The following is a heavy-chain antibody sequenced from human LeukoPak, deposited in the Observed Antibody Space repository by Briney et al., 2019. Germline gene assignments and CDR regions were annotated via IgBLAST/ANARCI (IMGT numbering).Heavy chain of an antibody. CDR2: MYYSGST. V-gene: IGHV4-39*01. D-gene: IGHD3-10*01. J-gene: IGHJ4*02. Sequence: SETLSLTCTVSGGSISSSSYYWGWIRQPPGKGLEWFGSMYYSGSTYYKPSLKSRVTISVDTSKNQYSLTLSSVTAADAAVYYCASPAAMVRGVIRVVDYRGQGTLVTVSS. CDR3: ASPAAMVRGVIRVVDY. CDR1: GGSISSSSYY.